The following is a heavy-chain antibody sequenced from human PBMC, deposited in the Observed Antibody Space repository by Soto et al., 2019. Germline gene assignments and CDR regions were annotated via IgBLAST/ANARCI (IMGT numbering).Heavy chain of an antibody. CDR1: GFTFRNYG. CDR2: ISYDGSNK. Sequence: GGALRLSCAASGFTFRNYGMNWVRQAPGKGLEWVAVISYDGSNKYYADSVEGRFTISRDNSKNTLYLQMNSLRAEDTAVYYCAKPRQITSLLLYYFDYWGQGTLVTVSA. V-gene: IGHV3-30*18. D-gene: IGHD2-15*01. J-gene: IGHJ4*02. CDR3: AKPRQITSLLLYYFDY.